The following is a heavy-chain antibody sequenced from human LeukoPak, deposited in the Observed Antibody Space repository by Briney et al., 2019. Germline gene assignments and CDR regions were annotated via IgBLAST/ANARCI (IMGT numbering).Heavy chain of an antibody. J-gene: IGHJ4*02. CDR1: GGSISNYY. Sequence: SETLSLTCTVSGGSISNYYWSWIRQPPGKGLEWIGYIYYSGSTNYNPSLKSRVTISVDTSKNQFSLKLSSVTAADTAVYYCARETGGSTLITLPSNDWGQGTLVTVSS. D-gene: IGHD1-20*01. CDR3: ARETGGSTLITLPSND. V-gene: IGHV4-59*01. CDR2: IYYSGST.